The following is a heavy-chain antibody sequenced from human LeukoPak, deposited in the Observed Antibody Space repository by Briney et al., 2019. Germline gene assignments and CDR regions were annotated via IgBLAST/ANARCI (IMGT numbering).Heavy chain of an antibody. V-gene: IGHV1-18*01. J-gene: IGHJ4*02. CDR3: ARDKKYYYDSSCYWEDY. CDR2: ISAYNGNT. D-gene: IGHD3-22*01. CDR1: GYTFTSYG. Sequence: GASVQVSCKASGYTFTSYGISWVRQAPGQGVEWMGWISAYNGNTNYAQKLQGRVTMPTDTSTSTAYMDLRTQRSDDTAVYYCARDKKYYYDSSCYWEDYWGQGTLVTVSS.